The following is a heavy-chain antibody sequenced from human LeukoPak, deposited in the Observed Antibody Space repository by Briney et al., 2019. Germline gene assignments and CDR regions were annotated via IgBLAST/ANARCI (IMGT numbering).Heavy chain of an antibody. J-gene: IGHJ5*02. CDR3: ARLGLEVGGPNWFDP. D-gene: IGHD1-1*01. CDR2: IKRDGSQK. CDR1: GFSFSSNW. Sequence: GGSLRLSCAAPGFSFSSNWMGWATRAPGKGLEGGAHIKRDGSQKYYLDSVKGRFTISRDNAKNSLYLQMNSLRVEDTAVYYCARLGLEVGGPNWFDPWGQGTLVTVSS. V-gene: IGHV3-7*01.